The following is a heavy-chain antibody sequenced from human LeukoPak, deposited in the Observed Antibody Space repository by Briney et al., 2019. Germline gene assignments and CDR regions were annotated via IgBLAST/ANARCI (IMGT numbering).Heavy chain of an antibody. CDR1: GGSISSYY. D-gene: IGHD1-26*01. J-gene: IGHJ5*02. Sequence: KPSETLSLTCTVSGGSISSYYWSWIRQPPGKGLEWIGYIYYSGSTNYNPSLESRVTISVDTSKNQFSLKLSSVTAADTAVYYCARDSSGSYSSGWFDPWGQGTLVTVSS. V-gene: IGHV4-59*01. CDR2: IYYSGST. CDR3: ARDSSGSYSSGWFDP.